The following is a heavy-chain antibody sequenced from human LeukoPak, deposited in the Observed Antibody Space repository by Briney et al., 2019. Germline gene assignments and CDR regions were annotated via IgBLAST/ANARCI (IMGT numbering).Heavy chain of an antibody. J-gene: IGHJ4*02. Sequence: ASVKVSCKASGYTFTGYYIHWVRQAPGQGLEWMGWINPDSGGTNSAQMFQDRVTMTRDTSISTAYMELSRLRSDDTAVYYCARELFYTSGSKSNRVDYWGQGTLVTVSS. D-gene: IGHD1-14*01. CDR3: ARELFYTSGSKSNRVDY. V-gene: IGHV1-2*02. CDR2: INPDSGGT. CDR1: GYTFTGYY.